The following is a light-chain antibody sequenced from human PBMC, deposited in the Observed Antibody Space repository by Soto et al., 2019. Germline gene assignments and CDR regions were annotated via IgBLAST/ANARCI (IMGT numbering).Light chain of an antibody. V-gene: IGKV3-20*01. Sequence: EIVLTQSPATLSLSPGERATLSCRASQSVSSSYLAWYQQKPGQAPRLLIYGASSRATGIPDRFSGSGSGTDFTPTISRLEPQDFAVYYCQQYGSSPPWTFGQGTKVDNK. CDR3: QQYGSSPPWT. CDR1: QSVSSSY. J-gene: IGKJ1*01. CDR2: GAS.